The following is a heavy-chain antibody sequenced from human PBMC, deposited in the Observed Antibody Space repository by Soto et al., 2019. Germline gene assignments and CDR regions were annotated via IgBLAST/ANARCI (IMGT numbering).Heavy chain of an antibody. CDR1: GGSISSYY. CDR3: ARERLGITIFGVVHNWFDP. D-gene: IGHD3-3*01. V-gene: IGHV4-4*07. CDR2: IYTSGST. J-gene: IGHJ5*02. Sequence: SETLSLTCTVSGGSISSYYWSWIRQPAGKGLEWIGRIYTSGSTNYNPSLKSRVTMSVDTSKNQFSLKLSSVTAADTAVYYCARERLGITIFGVVHNWFDPWGQGTLVT.